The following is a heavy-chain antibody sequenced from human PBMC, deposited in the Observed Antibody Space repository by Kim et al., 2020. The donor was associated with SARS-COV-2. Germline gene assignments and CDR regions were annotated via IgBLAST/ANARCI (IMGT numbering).Heavy chain of an antibody. J-gene: IGHJ4*02. Sequence: QGRVTITRDTSASTAYMELSSLRSEDTAVYYCARGKTYYDFWSGYYFDYWGQGTLVTVSS. V-gene: IGHV1-3*01. CDR3: ARGKTYYDFWSGYYFDY. D-gene: IGHD3-3*01.